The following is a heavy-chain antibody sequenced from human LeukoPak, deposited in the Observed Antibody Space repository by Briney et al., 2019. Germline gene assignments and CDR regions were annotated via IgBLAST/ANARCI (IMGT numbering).Heavy chain of an antibody. CDR2: IYPGDSDA. Sequence: ESLKISCKGSGYSFTSYWIGWVRQMPGKGLKWMGIIYPGDSDARYSPSFQGQVTISADKSIRTAYLQWSSLKASDTAMYYCARRRDLYSGSYYPFDYWGQGTLVTVSS. D-gene: IGHD1-26*01. CDR3: ARRRDLYSGSYYPFDY. J-gene: IGHJ4*02. CDR1: GYSFTSYW. V-gene: IGHV5-51*01.